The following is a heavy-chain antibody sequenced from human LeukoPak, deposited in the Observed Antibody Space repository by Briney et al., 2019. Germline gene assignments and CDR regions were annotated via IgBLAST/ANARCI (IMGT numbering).Heavy chain of an antibody. CDR2: IYYSGST. CDR1: GGSISSGDYY. V-gene: IGHV4-30-4*08. Sequence: SETLSLTCTVSGGSISSGDYYWSWIRQPPGKGLEWIGYIYYSGSTNYNPSLKSRVTISVDKSKNQFSLKLSSVTAADAAVYYCAQGVAATVYYFDYWGQGTLVTVSS. CDR3: AQGVAATVYYFDY. D-gene: IGHD2-15*01. J-gene: IGHJ4*02.